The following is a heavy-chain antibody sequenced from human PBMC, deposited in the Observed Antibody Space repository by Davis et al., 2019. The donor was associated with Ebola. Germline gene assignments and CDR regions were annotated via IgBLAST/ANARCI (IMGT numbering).Heavy chain of an antibody. CDR3: ARGGIAVDGTSSHGMDV. J-gene: IGHJ6*02. CDR2: ISGGGAYS. CDR1: GFTFSSYW. D-gene: IGHD6-13*01. Sequence: GESLKISCAASGFTFSSYWMSWVRQAPGKGLEWVSAISGGGAYSYYADSVKGRFTISRDNSYNTLYLQMNSLRVEDTAVYYCARGGIAVDGTSSHGMDVWGQGTTVTVSS. V-gene: IGHV3-23*01.